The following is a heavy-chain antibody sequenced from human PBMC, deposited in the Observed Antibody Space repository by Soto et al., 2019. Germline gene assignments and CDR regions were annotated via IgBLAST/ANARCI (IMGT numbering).Heavy chain of an antibody. CDR3: AIDSNIFTYMDV. Sequence: ETLSLTCTVSGGSISSYYWSWIRQPPGKGLEWIGYIYYSGSTNYNPSLKSRVTISVDTSKNQFSLKLSSVTAADTAVYYCAIDSNIFTYMDVWGKGTTVTVSS. D-gene: IGHD4-4*01. J-gene: IGHJ6*03. CDR2: IYYSGST. V-gene: IGHV4-59*01. CDR1: GGSISSYY.